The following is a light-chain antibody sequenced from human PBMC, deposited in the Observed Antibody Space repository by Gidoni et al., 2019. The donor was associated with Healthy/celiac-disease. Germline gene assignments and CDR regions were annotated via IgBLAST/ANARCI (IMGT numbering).Light chain of an antibody. CDR1: QSVSSY. V-gene: IGKV3-11*01. Sequence: EIVFTQSPATLSLSPGERATLSCRASQSVSSYLAWYQQKPGQAPRLLIYDASNRATGIPARFSGSVSGTDFTLTISSLEPEDFAVYSCQQRSNWLPWTFGQGTKVEIK. CDR3: QQRSNWLPWT. J-gene: IGKJ1*01. CDR2: DAS.